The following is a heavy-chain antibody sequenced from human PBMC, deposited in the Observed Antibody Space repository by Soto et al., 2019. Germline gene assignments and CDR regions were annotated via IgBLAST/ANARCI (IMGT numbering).Heavy chain of an antibody. Sequence: PSETLSLTCAVYGGSFSGYYWSWIRQPPGKGLEWIGEINHSGSTNYNPSLKSRVTISVDTSKNQFSLKLSSVTAADTAVYYCARSLPPGYCSSTSCYTGINWFDPWGQGTLVTVSS. CDR3: ARSLPPGYCSSTSCYTGINWFDP. CDR1: GGSFSGYY. J-gene: IGHJ5*02. V-gene: IGHV4-34*01. CDR2: INHSGST. D-gene: IGHD2-2*02.